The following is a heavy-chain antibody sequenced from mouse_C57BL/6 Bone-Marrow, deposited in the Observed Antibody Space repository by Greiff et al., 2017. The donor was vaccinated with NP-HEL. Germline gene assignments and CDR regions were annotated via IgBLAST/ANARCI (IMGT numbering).Heavy chain of an antibody. CDR3: ARGSNYFYYAMDY. CDR1: GFTFSDYG. CDR2: ISNLAYSI. J-gene: IGHJ4*01. Sequence: EVKVVESGGGLVQPGGSLKLSCAASGFTFSDYGMAWVRQAPRKGPEWVAFISNLAYSIYYADTVTGRFTISRENAKNTLYLELSSLRSEDTAMYYCARGSNYFYYAMDYWGQGTSVTVSS. V-gene: IGHV5-15*01. D-gene: IGHD2-5*01.